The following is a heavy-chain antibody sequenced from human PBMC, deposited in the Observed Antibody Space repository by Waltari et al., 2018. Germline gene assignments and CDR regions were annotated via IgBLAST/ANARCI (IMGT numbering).Heavy chain of an antibody. CDR1: GYTFISYY. J-gene: IGHJ4*02. Sequence: QVQLLQSGAEVKKPGASVRISCKTSGYTFISYYIHWVRQAPGQGLEWMGVINPSSGPTTRYAQKFQGRVTMTRDTSTSTVYMELSSLRSDDTAVYYCARVGVGATNPFDSWGQGSLVTVSS. V-gene: IGHV1-46*01. CDR2: INPSSGPTT. CDR3: ARVGVGATNPFDS. D-gene: IGHD1-26*01.